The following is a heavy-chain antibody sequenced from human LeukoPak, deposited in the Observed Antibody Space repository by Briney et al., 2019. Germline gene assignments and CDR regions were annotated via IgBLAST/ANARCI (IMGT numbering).Heavy chain of an antibody. V-gene: IGHV3-7*03. CDR2: IKPDGSEK. CDR1: GFTFSSFW. J-gene: IGHJ6*02. Sequence: PGGSLRLSCAASGFTFSSFWMIWVRQAPGKGLEWVANIKPDGSEKYYGDSVKGRFTISRDNAKNSLYLQMNSLRTEDTALYYCAKDEGGRYYYGSGSLGGYGMDVWGQGTTVTVSS. CDR3: AKDEGGRYYYGSGSLGGYGMDV. D-gene: IGHD3-10*01.